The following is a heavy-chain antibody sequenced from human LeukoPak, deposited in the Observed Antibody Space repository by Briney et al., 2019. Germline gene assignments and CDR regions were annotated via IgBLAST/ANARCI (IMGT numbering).Heavy chain of an antibody. CDR1: GGSISSYY. D-gene: IGHD4-17*01. CDR3: ARGDGEGYYGAYSRYFYYYMDV. Sequence: SETLSLTCTVSGGSISSYYWSWVRQPAGKGLEWIGRIYTSGSTNYNPSLKSRATMSVDKSKNQFSLKLNSVTAADTAVYYCARGDGEGYYGAYSRYFYYYMDVWGKGTTVTVSS. J-gene: IGHJ6*03. V-gene: IGHV4-4*07. CDR2: IYTSGST.